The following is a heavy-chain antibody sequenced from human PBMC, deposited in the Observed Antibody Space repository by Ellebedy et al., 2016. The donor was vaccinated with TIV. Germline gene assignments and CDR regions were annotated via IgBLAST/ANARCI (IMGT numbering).Heavy chain of an antibody. CDR3: ARGLYVGSSSSDY. D-gene: IGHD6-6*01. J-gene: IGHJ4*02. CDR2: IKEDGSEK. V-gene: IGHV3-7*01. CDR1: GFTFSSYW. Sequence: GGSLRLCXAASGFTFSSYWMSWVRQAPGKGLEWEANIKEDGSEKYSVDSVKGRFTISRDNAKNSLYLQMNSLRAEDTAVYYCARGLYVGSSSSDYWGQGTLVTVSS.